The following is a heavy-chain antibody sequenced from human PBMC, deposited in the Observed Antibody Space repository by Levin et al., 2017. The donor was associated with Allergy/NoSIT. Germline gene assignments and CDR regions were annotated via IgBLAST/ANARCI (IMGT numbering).Heavy chain of an antibody. J-gene: IGHJ4*02. CDR1: GFSFSDYY. CDR3: ARYVGATDY. D-gene: IGHD1-26*01. V-gene: IGHV3-11*01. Sequence: MSGGSLRLSCAASGFSFSDYYMTWIRQAPGKGLEWVSYISSGGTTIYYADSVKGRFTISRDNAKNSLYLQMNSLRAEDTAVYYCARYVGATDYWGQGTLVTVSS. CDR2: ISSGGTTI.